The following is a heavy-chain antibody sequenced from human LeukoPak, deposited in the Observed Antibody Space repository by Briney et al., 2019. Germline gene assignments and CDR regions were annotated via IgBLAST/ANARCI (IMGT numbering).Heavy chain of an antibody. Sequence: GGSLRLSCAASGFTFSSYAMSWVRQAPGKGLEWVSSIRGSDGSTYYADSVKGRFAISRDNSKNTLYLQMNSLRAEDTAVYYCAKDVFGDYGGLDYWGQGTLVTVSS. CDR1: GFTFSSYA. J-gene: IGHJ4*02. CDR3: AKDVFGDYGGLDY. D-gene: IGHD4-23*01. CDR2: IRGSDGST. V-gene: IGHV3-23*01.